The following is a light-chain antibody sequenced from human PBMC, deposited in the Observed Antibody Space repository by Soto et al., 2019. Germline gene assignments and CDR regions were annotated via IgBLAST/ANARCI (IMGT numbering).Light chain of an antibody. Sequence: ELVLTQSPGTLSLSPGERATLSCRASQSISSGYLAWYQQIPGQAPRLHIYGASSRATGIADRFSGSGSGTDFTLTISTLEPEDFAVYYCQQYGTSPVTFGPGTKVDIK. V-gene: IGKV3-20*01. CDR3: QQYGTSPVT. J-gene: IGKJ3*01. CDR2: GAS. CDR1: QSISSGY.